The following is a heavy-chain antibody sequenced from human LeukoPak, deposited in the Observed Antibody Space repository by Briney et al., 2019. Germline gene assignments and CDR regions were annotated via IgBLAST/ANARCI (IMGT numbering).Heavy chain of an antibody. CDR2: IKSKTDGGTT. J-gene: IGHJ3*02. V-gene: IGHV3-15*01. Sequence: GGSLRLSCAASGFTFSSYSMNWVRQAPGKGLEWVGRIKSKTDGGTTDYAAPVKGRFTISRDDSKNTLYLQMDSLKTEDTAVYYCTTVSNPFTFGKAFDIWGQGTMVTVSS. CDR3: TTVSNPFTFGKAFDI. D-gene: IGHD3-16*01. CDR1: GFTFSSYS.